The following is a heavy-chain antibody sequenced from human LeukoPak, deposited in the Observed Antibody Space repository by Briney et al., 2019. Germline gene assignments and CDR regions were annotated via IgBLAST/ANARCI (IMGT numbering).Heavy chain of an antibody. CDR1: GFYFGEYW. V-gene: IGHV3-7*01. J-gene: IGHJ6*02. D-gene: IGHD1-26*01. CDR3: ARGHYQLEV. Sequence: GGSLRLSCAASGFYFGEYWMSWVRQAPGKGLECVASIKLDGRENYYLDSVKGRSTISRDNAKNSLHLQLNSLRAEDTAVYYCARGHYQLEVWGQGTTVIVSS. CDR2: IKLDGREN.